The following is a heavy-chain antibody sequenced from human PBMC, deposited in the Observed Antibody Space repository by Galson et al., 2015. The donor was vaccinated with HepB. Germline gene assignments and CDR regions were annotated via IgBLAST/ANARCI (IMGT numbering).Heavy chain of an antibody. CDR1: GAPINSYY. CDR3: AYTTSRRDAFNV. V-gene: IGHV4-59*01. D-gene: IGHD2-2*01. CDR2: IYYSANS. Sequence: ETLSLTCTVSGAPINSYYWTWIRQSPGKGLEWIGNIYYSANSNYNPALKSRVTISVDTTKKQFSLKLSSVTAADTAVYYCAYTTSRRDAFNVWSQGTMVTVSS. J-gene: IGHJ3*01.